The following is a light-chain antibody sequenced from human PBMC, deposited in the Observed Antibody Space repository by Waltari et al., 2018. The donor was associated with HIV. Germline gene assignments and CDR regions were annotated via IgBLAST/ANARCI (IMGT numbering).Light chain of an antibody. CDR3: CSYAGISTFVV. Sequence: QSALTQPRSVSGSPGQSVTISCTGTRHDVGGYNYVSWYKQHPGKAPKLRIYDVNKRPSGVPDRFSGSKSGNTASLTISGLQSEDEADYYCCSYAGISTFVVFGGGTKLTVL. CDR2: DVN. V-gene: IGLV2-11*01. CDR1: RHDVGGYNY. J-gene: IGLJ2*01.